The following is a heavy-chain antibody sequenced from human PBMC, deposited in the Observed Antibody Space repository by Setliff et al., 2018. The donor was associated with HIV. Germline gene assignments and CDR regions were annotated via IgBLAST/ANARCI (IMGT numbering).Heavy chain of an antibody. J-gene: IGHJ5*02. Sequence: GGSLRLSCAASGFTFSSHAMTWVRQAPGKGLEWVSTISANGVTAYYADSVKGRFAISRDNAKNSLYLQMESLRVEDTAVYYCARSGPSGYSSGWYRGYFDPWGQGTLVTVSS. CDR1: GFTFSSHA. V-gene: IGHV3-23*01. CDR2: ISANGVTA. CDR3: ARSGPSGYSSGWYRGYFDP. D-gene: IGHD6-19*01.